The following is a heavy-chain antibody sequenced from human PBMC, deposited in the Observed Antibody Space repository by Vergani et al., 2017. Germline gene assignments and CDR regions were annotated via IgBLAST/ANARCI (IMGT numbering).Heavy chain of an antibody. CDR2: ISGSGGST. D-gene: IGHD3-3*01. CDR1: GFTFSSYA. V-gene: IGHV3-23*04. CDR3: AKTSNYDFWSGYYMGLDY. Sequence: EVQLVESGGGLVKPGGSLRLSCAASGFTFSSYAMSWVRQAPGKGLEWVSAISGSGGSTYYADSVKGRFTISRDNSKNTLYLQMNSLRAEDTAVYYCAKTSNYDFWSGYYMGLDYWGQGTLVTVSS. J-gene: IGHJ4*02.